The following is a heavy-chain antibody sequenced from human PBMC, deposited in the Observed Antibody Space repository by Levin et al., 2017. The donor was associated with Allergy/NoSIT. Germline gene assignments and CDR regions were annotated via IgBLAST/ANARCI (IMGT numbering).Heavy chain of an antibody. CDR3: ARERRGSYGTFDY. V-gene: IGHV3-48*03. Sequence: LSLTCAASGFTFSSYEMNWVRQAPGKGLEWVSYISSSGSTIYYADSVKGRFTISRDNAKNSLYLQMNSLRAEDTAVYYCARERRGSYGTFDYWGQGTLVTVSS. CDR2: ISSSGSTI. J-gene: IGHJ4*02. CDR1: GFTFSSYE. D-gene: IGHD1-26*01.